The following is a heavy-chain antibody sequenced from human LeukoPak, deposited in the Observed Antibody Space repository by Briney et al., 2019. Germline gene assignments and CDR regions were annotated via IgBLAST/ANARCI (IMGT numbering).Heavy chain of an antibody. D-gene: IGHD6-19*01. CDR2: IYSGGST. Sequence: GGSLRLSCAASGFTVSSNYMSWVRQAPGKGLEWVSVIYSGGSTYYADSVKGRFTISRDNSKNTLYLQMNSLRAEDTAVYYCARVFLAVAGTLDPWGQGTLVIVSS. J-gene: IGHJ5*02. CDR1: GFTVSSNY. CDR3: ARVFLAVAGTLDP. V-gene: IGHV3-53*01.